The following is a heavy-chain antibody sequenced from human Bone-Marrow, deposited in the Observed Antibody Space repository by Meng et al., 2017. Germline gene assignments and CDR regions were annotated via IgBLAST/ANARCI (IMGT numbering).Heavy chain of an antibody. Sequence: ASVQVSCNASGYTFTSYDINWVRQATGQGLEWMGWMNPNSGNTGYAQKFQGRVTMTRNTSISTAYMELSSLRSEDTAVYYCARGGSKYSSYPIRDWGQGTLVTVSS. J-gene: IGHJ4*02. V-gene: IGHV1-8*01. CDR2: MNPNSGNT. D-gene: IGHD6-19*01. CDR1: GYTFTSYD. CDR3: ARGGSKYSSYPIRD.